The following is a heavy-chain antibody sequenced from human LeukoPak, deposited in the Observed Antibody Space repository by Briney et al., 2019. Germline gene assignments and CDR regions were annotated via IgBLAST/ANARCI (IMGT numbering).Heavy chain of an antibody. CDR3: ASGAVASFFQH. CDR1: GFTFSSYA. J-gene: IGHJ1*01. D-gene: IGHD6-19*01. Sequence: RTGGSLRLSCAASGFTFSSYAMSWVRQAPGKGLEWVSAISGSGGSTYYADSVKGRFTISRDNSKNTLYLQMNSLRAEDTAVYYCASGAVASFFQHWGQGTQVTVSS. CDR2: ISGSGGST. V-gene: IGHV3-23*01.